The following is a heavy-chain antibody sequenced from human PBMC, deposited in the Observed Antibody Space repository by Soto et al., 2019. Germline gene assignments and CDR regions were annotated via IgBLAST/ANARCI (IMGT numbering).Heavy chain of an antibody. Sequence: GGSLRLSCAASGFTFSSYGMHWVRQAPGKGLEWVAVISYDGRNKYYADTVKGRFTISRDNSKNTLYLQMSSLRAEDTAVYYCVKDGSSGWPYFYDMDVWGQGTTVTV. J-gene: IGHJ6*02. D-gene: IGHD6-19*01. CDR3: VKDGSSGWPYFYDMDV. CDR2: ISYDGRNK. CDR1: GFTFSSYG. V-gene: IGHV3-30*18.